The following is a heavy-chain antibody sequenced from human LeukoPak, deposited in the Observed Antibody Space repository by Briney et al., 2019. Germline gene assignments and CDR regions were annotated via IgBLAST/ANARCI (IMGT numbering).Heavy chain of an antibody. CDR3: ARESSGPVGRFYYYYMDV. CDR2: ISSSSSTI. J-gene: IGHJ6*03. V-gene: IGHV3-48*01. D-gene: IGHD3-10*01. CDR1: GFTFSSYS. Sequence: PGGPLRLSCAASGFTFSSYSMNWVRQAPGKGLEWVSYISSSSSTIYYADSVKGRFTISRDNAKNSLYLQMNSLRAEDTAVYYCARESSGPVGRFYYYYMDVWGKGTTVTVSS.